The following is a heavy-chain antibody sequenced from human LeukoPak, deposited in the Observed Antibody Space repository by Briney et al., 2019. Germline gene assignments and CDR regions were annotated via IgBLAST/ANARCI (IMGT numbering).Heavy chain of an antibody. CDR3: ARDANYYGSGSYAF. Sequence: PGGSLRLSCAASGFTVSSSYMSWVRQAPGRGLEWVSVVYSGGNTYYADSVKGRFTISRDNSKNTLYLQMNSPRAEDTAVYHCARDANYYGSGSYAFWGQGTLVTVSS. V-gene: IGHV3-66*01. D-gene: IGHD3-10*01. CDR1: GFTVSSSY. J-gene: IGHJ4*02. CDR2: VYSGGNT.